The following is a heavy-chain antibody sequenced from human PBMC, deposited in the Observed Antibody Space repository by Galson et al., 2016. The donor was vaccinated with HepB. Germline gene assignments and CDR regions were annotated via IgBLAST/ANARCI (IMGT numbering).Heavy chain of an antibody. V-gene: IGHV3-53*01. CDR3: AKERGDSFGFFFDF. CDR2: IYSGGRT. CDR1: GLIVSSNY. J-gene: IGHJ4*02. D-gene: IGHD5-18*01. Sequence: SLRLSCAASGLIVSSNYVSWVRQAPGKGLEWVSVIYSGGRTYYADSVKGGFTISRDSSKNTLYLQMNSLRAEDTAVYYCAKERGDSFGFFFDFWGQGTLVTVSS.